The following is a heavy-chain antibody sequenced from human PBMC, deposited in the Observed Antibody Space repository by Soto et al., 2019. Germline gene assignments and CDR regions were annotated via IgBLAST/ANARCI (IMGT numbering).Heavy chain of an antibody. V-gene: IGHV3-23*01. CDR2: ISFTGVTS. Sequence: PGGSLXLSCAASGFTFANYAMSWVRQVPGKGLEWVSTISFTGVTSWYADSVKGRFTISRDDSKNTLYLQMHSLRADDTAVYYCAKDPGSYLVDPWGQGTLVTVSS. J-gene: IGHJ5*02. D-gene: IGHD3-10*01. CDR1: GFTFANYA. CDR3: AKDPGSYLVDP.